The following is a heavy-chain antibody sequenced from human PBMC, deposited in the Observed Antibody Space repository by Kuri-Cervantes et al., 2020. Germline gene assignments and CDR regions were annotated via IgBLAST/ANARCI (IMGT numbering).Heavy chain of an antibody. CDR2: ISGSGGST. CDR1: GFTFDDYA. CDR3: AKDKGPYYYYYYMDV. V-gene: IGHV3-23*01. J-gene: IGHJ6*03. Sequence: GGSLRLSCAASGFTFDDYAMHWVRQAPGKGLEWVSAISGSGGSTYYADSVKGRFTISRDNSKNTLYLQMNSLRAEDTAVYYCAKDKGPYYYYYYMDVWGKGTTVTVSS.